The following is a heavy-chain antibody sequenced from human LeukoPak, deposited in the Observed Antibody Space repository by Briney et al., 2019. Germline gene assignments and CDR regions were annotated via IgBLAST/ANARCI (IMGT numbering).Heavy chain of an antibody. CDR2: ISSSGGTI. CDR3: TRDAGTRLKYSFGYGDY. D-gene: IGHD5-18*01. V-gene: IGHV3-48*04. J-gene: IGHJ4*02. Sequence: GGSLRLSCTVAGFTVSSNSMNWVRQAPGKWLEWVSYISSSGGTIYYADSVKGRFTISRDNAKNSLYLQMNSLIAEDTAIYYCTRDAGTRLKYSFGYGDYWGQGALVTVSS. CDR1: GFTVSSNS.